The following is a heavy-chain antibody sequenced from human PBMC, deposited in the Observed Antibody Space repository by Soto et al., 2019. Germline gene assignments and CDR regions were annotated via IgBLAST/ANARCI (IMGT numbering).Heavy chain of an antibody. CDR2: ISANIGNT. V-gene: IGHV1-18*01. Sequence: ASVKVSCKASGGTFSSYAISWVRQAPGQGLEWMGGISANIGNTNYAQKLQGRVTMTTDTSTSTAYMELRSLRSDDTAVYYCARDQGYSSSWYWDYWGQGTLVTVSS. J-gene: IGHJ4*02. CDR1: GGTFSSYA. D-gene: IGHD6-13*01. CDR3: ARDQGYSSSWYWDY.